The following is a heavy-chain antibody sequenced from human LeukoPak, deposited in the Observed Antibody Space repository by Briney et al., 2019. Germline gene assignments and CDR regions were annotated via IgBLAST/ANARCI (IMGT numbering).Heavy chain of an antibody. CDR2: TYYRSKWYN. CDR3: ARGLEADYLGY. J-gene: IGHJ4*02. D-gene: IGHD4-11*01. Sequence: SQTLSLTCAISGDSVSSNSAAWNWITQSPSRGLEWLGRTYYRSKWYNDYALSVKGRITINPDTSKNQFSLQLNSVTPEDTAMYYCARGLEADYLGYWGQGTLVTVSS. V-gene: IGHV6-1*01. CDR1: GDSVSSNSAA.